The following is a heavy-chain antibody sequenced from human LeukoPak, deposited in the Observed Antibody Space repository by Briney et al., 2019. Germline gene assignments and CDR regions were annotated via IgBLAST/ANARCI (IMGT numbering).Heavy chain of an antibody. Sequence: SETLSLTCTVSGGSMSSYYWSWIQQPPGKGLEWIGYIYYSGSTNYNPSLKSRVTISIDTSKNQFSLKLTSVTAADTAVYYCAREQYCRGTSCLIDYWGQGTLVTVSS. V-gene: IGHV4-59*12. D-gene: IGHD2-2*01. CDR2: IYYSGST. CDR3: AREQYCRGTSCLIDY. J-gene: IGHJ4*02. CDR1: GGSMSSYY.